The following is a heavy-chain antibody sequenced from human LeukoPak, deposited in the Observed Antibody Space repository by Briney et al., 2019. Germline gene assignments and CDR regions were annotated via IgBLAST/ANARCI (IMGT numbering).Heavy chain of an antibody. CDR1: GYTFTSYG. CDR3: AREEGYYDSSGWYYYYYMDV. J-gene: IGHJ6*03. D-gene: IGHD3-22*01. Sequence: ASVKVSCKASGYTFTSYGISWVRQAPGQGLEWMGWISAYNGNTNYAQKFQGRVTMTRDTSISTAYMELSRLRSDDTAVYYCAREEGYYDSSGWYYYYYMDVWGKGTTVTISS. CDR2: ISAYNGNT. V-gene: IGHV1-18*01.